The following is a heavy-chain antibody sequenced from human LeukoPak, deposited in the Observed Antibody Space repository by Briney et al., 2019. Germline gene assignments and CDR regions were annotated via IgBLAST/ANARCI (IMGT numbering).Heavy chain of an antibody. CDR2: INRDGSRT. D-gene: IGHD5-18*01. CDR3: ARGGSDTAMAHDY. V-gene: IGHV3-74*01. Sequence: GGSLRLSCAASGFTFSNHWMHWVRQAPGKGLMWVSRINRDGSRTDYADSVKGRFSISRDDAKNTLYLQVNSLRAEDTAVYFCARGGSDTAMAHDYWGQGTLVTVSS. J-gene: IGHJ4*02. CDR1: GFTFSNHW.